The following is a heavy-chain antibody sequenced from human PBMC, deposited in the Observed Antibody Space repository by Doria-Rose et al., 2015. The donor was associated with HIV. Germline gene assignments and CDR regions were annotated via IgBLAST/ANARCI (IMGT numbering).Heavy chain of an antibody. CDR3: ASQWERSSFDY. J-gene: IGHJ4*02. V-gene: IGHV1-69*02. D-gene: IGHD1-26*01. CDR1: GGTFSSYT. Sequence: QVQLVQSGSEVKKPGSSVKVSCKASGGTFSSYTISWVRQAPGQGLEWMGRIIPILDIVNYARRFQGRVTITADESTSTAYMELSSLRSEDTAIYYCASQWERSSFDYWGQGTLGTVS. CDR2: IIPILDIV.